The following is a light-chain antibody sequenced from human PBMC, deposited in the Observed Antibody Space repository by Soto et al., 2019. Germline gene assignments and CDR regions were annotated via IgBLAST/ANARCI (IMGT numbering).Light chain of an antibody. Sequence: EIVLTQSPATLSLSPGERATLSCRASQSVSRDLAWYQQMPGQAPRLLIYDASNRATGIPARFSGSGSETDFTLTVNSLEPEDFAVYYCQHRTNFGPGTKVDIK. CDR1: QSVSRD. CDR2: DAS. CDR3: QHRTN. J-gene: IGKJ3*01. V-gene: IGKV3-11*01.